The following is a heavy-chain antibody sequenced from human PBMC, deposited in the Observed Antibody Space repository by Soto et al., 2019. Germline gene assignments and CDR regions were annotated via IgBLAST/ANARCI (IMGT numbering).Heavy chain of an antibody. CDR2: ISASGGST. CDR3: AKGGLLVHHYGMDV. Sequence: EVQLLESGGGLVQPGGSLRLSCAASGFTFSTYAMSWVRQAPGKGLEWVSGISASGGSTYYADSVKGRFTISRDNSKNTLYLQVNSLRAEDTAVYYCAKGGLLVHHYGMDVWGQGSTVTVSS. CDR1: GFTFSTYA. V-gene: IGHV3-23*01. D-gene: IGHD6-13*01. J-gene: IGHJ6*02.